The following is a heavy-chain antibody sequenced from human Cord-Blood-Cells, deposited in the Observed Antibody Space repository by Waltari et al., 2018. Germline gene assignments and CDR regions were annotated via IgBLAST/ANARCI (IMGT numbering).Heavy chain of an antibody. CDR2: IIPIFGTA. Sequence: QVQLVQSGAEVKKPGSSVKVSCKASGGTFSSYAISWVRQARGQGLEWMGGIIPIFGTANYAQKFQVRVTITADESTSTAYMELSSLRSEDTAVYYCAATYCSSTSCYYYYYYYYMDVWGKGTTVTVSS. CDR1: GGTFSSYA. D-gene: IGHD2-2*01. CDR3: AATYCSSTSCYYYYYYYYMDV. V-gene: IGHV1-69*01. J-gene: IGHJ6*03.